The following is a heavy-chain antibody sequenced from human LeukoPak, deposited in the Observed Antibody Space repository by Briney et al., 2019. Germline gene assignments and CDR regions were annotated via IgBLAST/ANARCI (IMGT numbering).Heavy chain of an antibody. Sequence: PSQTLSLTCVISGDSVSSNSVAWNWIRQSPSRGLEWLGNTYYRSKWYNDYAASVISRITINPDTSKNQFSLQLNSVTPEDTAVYYCARGGRYSFDCWGQGTLVTVSS. D-gene: IGHD1-1*01. CDR2: TYYRSKWYN. J-gene: IGHJ4*02. CDR3: ARGGRYSFDC. CDR1: GDSVSSNSVA. V-gene: IGHV6-1*01.